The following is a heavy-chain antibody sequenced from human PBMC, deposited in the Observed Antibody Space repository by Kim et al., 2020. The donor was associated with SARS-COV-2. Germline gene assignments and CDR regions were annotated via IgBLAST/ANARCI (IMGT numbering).Heavy chain of an antibody. Sequence: YADSVKGRFTISRDNAKNSLCLQMNSLGAEDTALYYCAKGGSLSGWDFDYWGLGTLVTVSS. D-gene: IGHD6-19*01. V-gene: IGHV3-9*01. CDR3: AKGGSLSGWDFDY. J-gene: IGHJ4*02.